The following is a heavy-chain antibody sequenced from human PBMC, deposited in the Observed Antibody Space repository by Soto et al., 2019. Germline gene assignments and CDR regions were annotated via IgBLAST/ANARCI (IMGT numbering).Heavy chain of an antibody. CDR3: AKPSFIQLAIAYYLDS. CDR2: ITFDGKDR. CDR1: GFMFSHYG. Sequence: GGSLRLSCAASGFMFSHYGIHWVRQSPGKGLEWVATITFDGKDRDYSDSVKGRFTVSRDNSRNTVFLDMNTLRPDDTAVYFCAKPSFIQLAIAYYLDSWGPGSLVTGSS. J-gene: IGHJ4*02. V-gene: IGHV3-30*18.